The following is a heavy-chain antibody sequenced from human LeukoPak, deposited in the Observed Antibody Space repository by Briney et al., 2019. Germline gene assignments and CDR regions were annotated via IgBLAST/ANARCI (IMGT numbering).Heavy chain of an antibody. CDR2: IYHSGST. CDR3: AGEPQDDAFDI. CDR1: GGSISSGGYY. J-gene: IGHJ3*02. Sequence: PSETLSLTCTVSGGSISSGGYYWSWLRQPPGKGLEWIGYIYHSGSTYYNPSLKSRVTISVDRSKNQFSLKLSSVTAADTAVYYCAGEPQDDAFDIWGQGTMVTVSS. V-gene: IGHV4-30-2*01. D-gene: IGHD3-16*01.